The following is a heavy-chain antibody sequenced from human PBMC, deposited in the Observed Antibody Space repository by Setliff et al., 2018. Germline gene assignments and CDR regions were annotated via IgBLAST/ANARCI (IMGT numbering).Heavy chain of an antibody. J-gene: IGHJ3*01. V-gene: IGHV1-18*01. Sequence: ASVKVSCKASGYTFSTYGLHWVRQAPGQGPVWMGMIITNTGKTSYAQKFQGRVTMTTDTSTGTGYMELRSLRSDDTAVYFCARFGGSCSSSSCYASDLWGQGTMVTVSS. D-gene: IGHD2-2*01. CDR3: ARFGGSCSSSSCYASDL. CDR2: IITNTGKT. CDR1: GYTFSTYG.